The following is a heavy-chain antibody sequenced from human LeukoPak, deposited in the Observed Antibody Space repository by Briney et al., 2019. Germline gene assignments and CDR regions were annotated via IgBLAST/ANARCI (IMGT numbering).Heavy chain of an antibody. Sequence: GGSLRLSCAASGFTFSSYAMSWVRQAPGKGLEWVSGISGSGGSTFYADSVRGRFTISRDNSKNTLYLQMNSLRAEDTAVYYCAKRYSGYDWLDYWGQGTLVTVSS. CDR1: GFTFSSYA. V-gene: IGHV3-23*01. J-gene: IGHJ4*02. D-gene: IGHD5-12*01. CDR2: ISGSGGST. CDR3: AKRYSGYDWLDY.